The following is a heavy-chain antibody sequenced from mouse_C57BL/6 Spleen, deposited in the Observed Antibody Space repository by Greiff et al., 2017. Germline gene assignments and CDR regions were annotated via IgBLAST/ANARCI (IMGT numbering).Heavy chain of an antibody. CDR1: GYTFTSYG. Sequence: VQLQPSGAELARPGASVQLSCQASGYTFTSYGITWVKQRTGQGLEWIGEIYPRSCNTYYNAKFKGKATLTADKSSSTAYMQLRSLTSEDAAVYFCARHPGGDYWGQGTSVTVSS. CDR2: IYPRSCNT. CDR3: ARHPGGDY. J-gene: IGHJ4*01. V-gene: IGHV1-81*01.